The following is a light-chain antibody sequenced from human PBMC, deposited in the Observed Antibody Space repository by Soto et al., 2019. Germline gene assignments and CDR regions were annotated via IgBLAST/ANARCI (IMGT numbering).Light chain of an antibody. CDR1: SDIGNYNL. Sequence: QAVVTQPASVSGSPGQSVTISCSGSDIGNYNLVSWYQHLPGRAPKLFIFEVTMRPSGISDRFSGSKSASTASLTISGLQAEDEGDYYCASYAGSRTYVFGSGTKLTVL. CDR2: EVT. V-gene: IGLV2-23*02. CDR3: ASYAGSRTYV. J-gene: IGLJ1*01.